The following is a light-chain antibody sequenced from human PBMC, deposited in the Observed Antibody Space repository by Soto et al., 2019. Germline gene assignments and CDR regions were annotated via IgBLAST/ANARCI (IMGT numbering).Light chain of an antibody. V-gene: IGKV3-20*01. CDR1: QSISSSY. CDR3: QQYGSSRT. Sequence: VLTQSPGTLSLSPGERATLSCRASQSISSSYLAWYQQKPGQAPRLLIYDASSRATGTPDRFSGSASGTDFTLTISRLEPEDFAVYYCQQYGSSRTFGQGTKVDIK. CDR2: DAS. J-gene: IGKJ1*01.